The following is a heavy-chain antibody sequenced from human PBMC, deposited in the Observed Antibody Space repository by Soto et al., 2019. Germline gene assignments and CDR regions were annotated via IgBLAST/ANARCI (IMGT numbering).Heavy chain of an antibody. J-gene: IGHJ3*02. CDR1: GGSVSSDSYN. CDR3: AIFYGNAFDT. D-gene: IGHD4-17*01. V-gene: IGHV4-39*01. CDR2: IYYSVST. Sequence: QLQLQESGPGLVKPSETLSLTCTVSGGSVSSDSYNWDWIRQPPGKGLEWIGTIYYSVSTDYNPSRKSRVTIAEDTSNNQFSLKVTSVTAADTAVYYVAIFYGNAFDTWGRGATVTVS.